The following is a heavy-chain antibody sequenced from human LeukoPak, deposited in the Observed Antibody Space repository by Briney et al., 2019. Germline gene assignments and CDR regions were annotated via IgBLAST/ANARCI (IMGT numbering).Heavy chain of an antibody. CDR1: GGSISSSSHY. D-gene: IGHD2-21*01. Sequence: PSETLSLTCTVSGGSISSSSHYWGWIRQPPGRGLEWIGSIYYSGSTYYNPSLKSRDTISVDTSKNQFSLKLSSVSAADTAVYHCARHIVVVSTPADWFDPWGQGTLVTVSS. CDR3: ARHIVVVSTPADWFDP. CDR2: IYYSGST. V-gene: IGHV4-39*01. J-gene: IGHJ5*02.